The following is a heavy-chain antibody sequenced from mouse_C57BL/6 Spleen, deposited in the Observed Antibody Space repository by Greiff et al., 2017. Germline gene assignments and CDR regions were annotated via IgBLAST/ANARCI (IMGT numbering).Heavy chain of an antibody. D-gene: IGHD1-1*01. V-gene: IGHV1-82*01. CDR3: ARFTTVVALDY. CDR2: IYPGDGDT. Sequence: VQLQQSGPELVKPGASVKISCTASGYAFSSSWMNWVKQRPGKGLEWIGRIYPGDGDTNYNGKFKGKATLTADKSSSTAYMQLSSLTSEDSAVYFCARFTTVVALDYWGQGTTLTVSS. J-gene: IGHJ2*01. CDR1: GYAFSSSW.